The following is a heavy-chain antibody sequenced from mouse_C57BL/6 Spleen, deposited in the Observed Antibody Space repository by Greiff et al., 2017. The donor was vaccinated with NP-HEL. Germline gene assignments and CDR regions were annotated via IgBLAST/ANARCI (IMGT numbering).Heavy chain of an antibody. V-gene: IGHV1-39*01. D-gene: IGHD2-4*01. J-gene: IGHJ4*01. CDR2: INPNYGTT. CDR1: GYSFTDYN. Sequence: EVQLVESGPELVKPGASVKISCKASGYSFTDYNMNWVKQSNGKSLEWIGVINPNYGTTSYNQKFKGKATLTVDQSSSTAYMQLNSLTSEDSAVYYCSRSYYDYDENYAMDYWGQGTSVTVSS. CDR3: SRSYYDYDENYAMDY.